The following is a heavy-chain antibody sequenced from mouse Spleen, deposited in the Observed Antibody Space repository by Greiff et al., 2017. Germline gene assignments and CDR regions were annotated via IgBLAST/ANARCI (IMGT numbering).Heavy chain of an antibody. V-gene: IGHV1-55*01. D-gene: IGHD2-3*01. CDR3: ARRGDGYYDAMDY. J-gene: IGHJ4*01. Sequence: VQLQQSGAELVKPGASVKMSCKASGYTFTSYWITWVKQRPGQGLEWIGDIYPGSGSTNYNEKFKSKATLTVDTSSSTAYMQLSSLTSEDSAVYYCARRGDGYYDAMDYWGQGTSGTGSS. CDR2: IYPGSGST. CDR1: GYTFTSYW.